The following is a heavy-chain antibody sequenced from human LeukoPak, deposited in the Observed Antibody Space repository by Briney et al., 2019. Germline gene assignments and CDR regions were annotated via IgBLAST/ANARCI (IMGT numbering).Heavy chain of an antibody. D-gene: IGHD2/OR15-2a*01. Sequence: PGGSLRLFCAASGFTFSDTWMHWVRQAPGEGLVWVSRLRSDGSDTRYAESVQGRLTISRDNAKNTLYLQMNSLRAEDTAVYYCARDWFHAIDYWGQGTLVTVSS. CDR2: LRSDGSDT. CDR1: GFTFSDTW. CDR3: ARDWFHAIDY. J-gene: IGHJ4*01. V-gene: IGHV3-74*01.